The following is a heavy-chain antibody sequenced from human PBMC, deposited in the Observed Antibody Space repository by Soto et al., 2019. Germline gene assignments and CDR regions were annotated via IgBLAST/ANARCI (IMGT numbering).Heavy chain of an antibody. CDR2: INHSGST. D-gene: IGHD5-12*01. CDR1: GGSFSGYS. J-gene: IGHJ4*02. CDR3: ARAPQIVPMGRPFDY. V-gene: IGHV4-34*01. Sequence: SETLSLTCAVYGGSFSGYSWNWIRQPPGKGLEWIGEINHSGSTNYNPSLKSRVTISLDTSKNQFSLRLTSLTAADTAVYFCARAPQIVPMGRPFDYWGQGILVTVSS.